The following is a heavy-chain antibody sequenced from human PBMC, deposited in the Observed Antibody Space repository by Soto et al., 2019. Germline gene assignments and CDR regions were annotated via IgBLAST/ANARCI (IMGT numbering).Heavy chain of an antibody. D-gene: IGHD1-26*01. J-gene: IGHJ5*02. CDR3: ARIVRGSYYGNWFDP. CDR1: GFSLSNARMG. CDR2: IFSNDEK. V-gene: IGHV2-26*01. Sequence: QVTLKESGPVLVKPTETLTLTCTVSGFSLSNARMGVSWIRQPPGKALEWLAHIFSNDEKSYSTSLKSRLTISKDTSKSQVVLTMTNMDPVDTSTYYCARIVRGSYYGNWFDPWGQGTLVTVSS.